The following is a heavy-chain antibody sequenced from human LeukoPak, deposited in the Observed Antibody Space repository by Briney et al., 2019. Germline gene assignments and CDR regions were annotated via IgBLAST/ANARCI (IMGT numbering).Heavy chain of an antibody. D-gene: IGHD1-20*01. Sequence: SETLSLTCTVSGYSISSGHYWGWIRHPPGKGLEWIGNIYHSGSTYYNPSLKSRVTISVDTSKNQFSLKLSSVTAADTAVYYCARAGNWNALYYYYYMDVWGKGTTVTVSS. CDR1: GYSISSGHY. J-gene: IGHJ6*03. V-gene: IGHV4-38-2*02. CDR3: ARAGNWNALYYYYYMDV. CDR2: IYHSGST.